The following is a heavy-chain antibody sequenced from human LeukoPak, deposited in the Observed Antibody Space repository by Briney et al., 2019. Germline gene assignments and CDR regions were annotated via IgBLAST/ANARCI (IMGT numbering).Heavy chain of an antibody. CDR1: GFTVSSNY. D-gene: IGHD4-11*01. CDR2: IYSGGSA. Sequence: GGSLRLSCAASGFTVSSNYMSWVRQAPGKGLEWVSVIYSGGSAYYADSVKGRFTISRDNSKNTLYLQMNSLRAEDTAVYYCARDSNYRHDAYDIWGQGTMVTVSS. CDR3: ARDSNYRHDAYDI. J-gene: IGHJ3*02. V-gene: IGHV3-66*01.